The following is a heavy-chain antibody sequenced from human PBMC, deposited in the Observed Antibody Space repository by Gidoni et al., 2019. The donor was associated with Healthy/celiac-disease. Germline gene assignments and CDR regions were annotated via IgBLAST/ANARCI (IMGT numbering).Heavy chain of an antibody. CDR3: AKVRDVDTAMVSYYYYGMDV. D-gene: IGHD5-18*01. CDR1: GLTFSSYA. Sequence: EVQLLESGGGLVQPGGSLRLSCAGSGLTFSSYAMSWVRQAPGKGLEWVSAISGSGGRKYDADSVKGRCTIARDNSKNTLYLQMNSLRAEDTAVYYCAKVRDVDTAMVSYYYYGMDVWGQGTTVTVSS. V-gene: IGHV3-23*01. CDR2: ISGSGGRK. J-gene: IGHJ6*02.